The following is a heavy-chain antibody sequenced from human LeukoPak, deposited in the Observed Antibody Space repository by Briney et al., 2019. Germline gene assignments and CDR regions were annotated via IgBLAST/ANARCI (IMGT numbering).Heavy chain of an antibody. D-gene: IGHD3-22*01. J-gene: IGHJ4*02. CDR3: ARDQELIFDSSGYRAFDY. CDR2: TYYRSKWYN. CDR1: GDSVSSNRAA. Sequence: LSQTLSLTCAISGDSVSSNRAAWNWIRQSPSRGLEWLGRTYYRSKWYNDYAVSVKSRITINPDTSKNQFSLQLNSVTPEDTAVYYCARDQELIFDSSGYRAFDYWGQGTLVTVSS. V-gene: IGHV6-1*01.